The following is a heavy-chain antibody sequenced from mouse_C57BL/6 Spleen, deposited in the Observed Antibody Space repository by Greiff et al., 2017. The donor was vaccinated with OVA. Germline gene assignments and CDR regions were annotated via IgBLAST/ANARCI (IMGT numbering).Heavy chain of an antibody. CDR1: GYTFTSYW. D-gene: IGHD2-1*01. CDR2: IDPSDSYT. V-gene: IGHV1-50*01. J-gene: IGHJ1*03. CDR3: AGYGNSLYWYFDV. Sequence: QVQLQQPGAELVKPGASVKLSCKASGYTFTSYWMQWVKQRPGQGLEWIGEIDPSDSYTNYNQKFKGKATLTVDTSSSTAYMQLSSLTSEDSAVDYCAGYGNSLYWYFDVWGTGTTLTVSS.